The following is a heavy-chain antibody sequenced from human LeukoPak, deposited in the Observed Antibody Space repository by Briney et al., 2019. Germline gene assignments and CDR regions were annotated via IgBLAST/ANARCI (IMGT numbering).Heavy chain of an antibody. CDR3: AKESDSGYHSEGPKT. CDR2: VRNDGSNE. Sequence: PGGSLRLSCTASGFVLGDYGMHWVRQAPGKGLEWVAFVRNDGSNEYYVGSVKGRFTISRDKSKNTLYLQMNSLRAEDTAVYSCAKESDSGYHSEGPKTWGLGILVTVSS. V-gene: IGHV3-30*02. J-gene: IGHJ5*02. D-gene: IGHD5-12*01. CDR1: GFVLGDYG.